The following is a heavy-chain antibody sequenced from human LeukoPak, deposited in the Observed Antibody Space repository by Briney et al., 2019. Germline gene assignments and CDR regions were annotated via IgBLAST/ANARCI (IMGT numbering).Heavy chain of an antibody. V-gene: IGHV4-30-4*08. CDR3: ARVFQVGTTTKFDS. J-gene: IGHJ4*02. D-gene: IGHD1-26*01. CDR2: IFYSGST. Sequence: SQTLSLTCTVSGGSISSRDYYWSWIRRPPGKGLEWIGYIFYSGSTYYNPSLKSRVTISVDTSKNQFSLKVISVTAADSAVYYCARVFQVGTTTKFDSWGQGTLVTVSS. CDR1: GGSISSRDYY.